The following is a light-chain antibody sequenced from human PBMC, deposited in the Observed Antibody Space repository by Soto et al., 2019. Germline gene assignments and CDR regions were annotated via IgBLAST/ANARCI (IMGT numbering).Light chain of an antibody. CDR3: SSYRSTTTFGV. V-gene: IGLV2-14*01. CDR2: EVS. Sequence: QSDVTQPASVSLSPGQSITISCTGTSSDIGGYNYVSWYQQHPGKAPKVVIYEVSNRPLGVSNRFSASKSGNTASLIISGLQADDEADYFCSSYRSTTTFGVFGTGTKVTVL. CDR1: SSDIGGYNY. J-gene: IGLJ1*01.